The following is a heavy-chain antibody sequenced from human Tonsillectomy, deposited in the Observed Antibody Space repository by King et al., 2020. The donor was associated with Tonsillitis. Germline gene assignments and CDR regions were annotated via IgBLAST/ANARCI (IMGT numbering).Heavy chain of an antibody. Sequence: VQLQQWGAGLLKPSETLSLTCAVYGGSFSGYYWSWIRQPPGKGLEWIGEINHSGSTNFNPSLKSRVTISVDTSKNQFSLKLSSVTAADTAVYYCARGGEGGFWSGWAGDYWGQGTLVTVSS. CDR3: ARGGEGGFWSGWAGDY. D-gene: IGHD3-3*01. V-gene: IGHV4-34*01. CDR1: GGSFSGYY. J-gene: IGHJ4*02. CDR2: INHSGST.